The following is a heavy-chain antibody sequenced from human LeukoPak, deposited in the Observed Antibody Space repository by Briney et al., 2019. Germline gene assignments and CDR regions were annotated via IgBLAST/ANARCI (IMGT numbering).Heavy chain of an antibody. V-gene: IGHV4-34*01. Sequence: SETLSLTSAVSGGSFSGYYWSWIPQPPGEGLEWIGEINHSGRTNYNPSLKIRVTISVDTSKNQFSLKLSSVTAADTAVYYCARVEWEPWRLDYWGQGTLVTVSS. CDR3: ARVEWEPWRLDY. CDR1: GGSFSGYY. CDR2: INHSGRT. J-gene: IGHJ4*02. D-gene: IGHD1-26*01.